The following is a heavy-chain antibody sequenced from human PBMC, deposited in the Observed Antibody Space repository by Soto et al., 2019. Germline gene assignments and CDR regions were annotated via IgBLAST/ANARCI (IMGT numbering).Heavy chain of an antibody. CDR2: INHDGSNT. D-gene: IGHD2-8*01. CDR3: ARDEDTTYYPNGTDV. Sequence: EGSLTLSCAASGVIFSDFWMHWVVQVPGEGLVWVSLINHDGSNTNYADFVRGRFTISRDNSNNMLYLQMNSLRAEDAAVYYFARDEDTTYYPNGTDVCGTGTTVTVSS. J-gene: IGHJ6*04. CDR1: GVIFSDFW. V-gene: IGHV3-74*01.